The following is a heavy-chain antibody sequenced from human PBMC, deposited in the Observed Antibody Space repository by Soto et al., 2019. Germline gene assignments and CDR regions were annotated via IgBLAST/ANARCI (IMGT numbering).Heavy chain of an antibody. J-gene: IGHJ4*02. CDR3: AKDSYCTNGVCFFDS. D-gene: IGHD2-8*01. CDR2: ISGSGSSA. CDR1: GFTFNTYA. V-gene: IGHV3-23*01. Sequence: PGGSLRLSCAASGFTFNTYAMTWVRQAPGKGLEWVSAISGSGSSAYYADSVKGRFTISRDNSKNMLYLQMSSLRAEDTAIYYCAKDSYCTNGVCFFDSWGQGTLVTVSS.